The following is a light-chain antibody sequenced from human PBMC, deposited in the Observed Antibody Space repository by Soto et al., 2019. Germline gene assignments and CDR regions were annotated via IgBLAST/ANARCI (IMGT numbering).Light chain of an antibody. V-gene: IGLV3-21*02. J-gene: IGLJ3*02. CDR1: DIGSKS. Sequence: SYELTQPPSVSLAPGQTAMITCGGNDIGSKSVHWYQQRPGQAPVLVVYDDRDRPSGIPERFSRSNSGSTATLTISRVEAGDEADYYCQVWDRNNNHVLFGGGTKLTVL. CDR2: DDR. CDR3: QVWDRNNNHVL.